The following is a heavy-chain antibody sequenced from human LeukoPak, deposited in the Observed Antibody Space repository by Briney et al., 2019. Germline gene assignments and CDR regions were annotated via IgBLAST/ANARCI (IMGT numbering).Heavy chain of an antibody. Sequence: SETLSLTCAVSDDSFSSHYWTWIRQPPGKGLEWIGYISYIGSTNYNPSLKSRVTISVDTSKNQFSLKLSSVTAADTAVYYCARHREYSSLSYFDLWGRGTLVTVSS. D-gene: IGHD6-13*01. CDR3: ARHREYSSLSYFDL. CDR1: DDSFSSHY. V-gene: IGHV4-59*08. CDR2: ISYIGST. J-gene: IGHJ2*01.